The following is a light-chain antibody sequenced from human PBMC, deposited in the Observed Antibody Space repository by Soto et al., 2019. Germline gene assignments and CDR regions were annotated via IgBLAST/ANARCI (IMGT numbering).Light chain of an antibody. J-gene: IGKJ3*01. CDR2: KAS. V-gene: IGKV1-5*03. CDR1: QTISSW. CDR3: QQRSNWPRFT. Sequence: DIQMTQSPSTLSGSVGDRVTITCRASQTISSWLAWYQQKPGKAPKLLIYKASTLKSGVPSRFSGSGSGTEFTLTISSLQPDDFAVYYCQQRSNWPRFTFXPGTKVDIK.